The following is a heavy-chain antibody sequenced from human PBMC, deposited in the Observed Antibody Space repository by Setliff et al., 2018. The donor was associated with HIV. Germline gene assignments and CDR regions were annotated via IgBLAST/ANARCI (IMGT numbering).Heavy chain of an antibody. Sequence: PGGSLRLSCAASGFTFSSYWMHWVRQAPGKGLVWVSRINSDGSSTSYADSVKGRFTISRDNSKNTLYVQMNSLRADDTAVYYCVRDLTTIVTRKVFDIWGQGTMVTVSS. CDR3: VRDLTTIVTRKVFDI. CDR2: INSDGSST. V-gene: IGHV3-74*01. J-gene: IGHJ3*02. D-gene: IGHD4-4*01. CDR1: GFTFSSYW.